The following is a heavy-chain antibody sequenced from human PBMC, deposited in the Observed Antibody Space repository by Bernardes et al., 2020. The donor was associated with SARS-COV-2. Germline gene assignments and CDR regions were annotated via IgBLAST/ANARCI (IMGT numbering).Heavy chain of an antibody. V-gene: IGHV3-23*01. CDR2: VSAGGKTT. J-gene: IGHJ3*02. D-gene: IGHD3-10*01. CDR1: GFIFSSYS. Sequence: GGSLRLSRAASGFIFSSYSMNWVRQAPGKGLEWVSTVSAGGKTTYYADSVKGRFTISRDNSQNTVYLQMNSLRAEDTAKYFCAKDKVSYSSDEFDIWGQGTMVTVSS. CDR3: AKDKVSYSSDEFDI.